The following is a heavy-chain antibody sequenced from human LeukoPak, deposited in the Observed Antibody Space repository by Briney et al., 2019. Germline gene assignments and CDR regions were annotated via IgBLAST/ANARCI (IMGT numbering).Heavy chain of an antibody. CDR1: GGSINNYY. J-gene: IGHJ6*02. Sequence: SETLSLTCTVSGGSINNYYWSWVRQPPGAGLEWLAYIYYTGSTNYNPSLKTRLTISVDTSKNQFSLRLNSVTAADTAVYYCASSIFGVVTRSVYYYYGMDVWGQGTTVTVSS. V-gene: IGHV4-59*08. CDR3: ASSIFGVVTRSVYYYYGMDV. CDR2: IYYTGST. D-gene: IGHD3-3*02.